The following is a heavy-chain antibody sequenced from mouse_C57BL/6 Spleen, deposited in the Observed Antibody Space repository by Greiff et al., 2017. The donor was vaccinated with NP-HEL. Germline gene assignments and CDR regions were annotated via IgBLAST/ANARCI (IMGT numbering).Heavy chain of an antibody. J-gene: IGHJ2*01. CDR3: ARERIITTVVAKDFDY. CDR1: GYSFTDYN. CDR2: INPNYGTT. Sequence: VQLKESGPELVKPGASVKISCKASGYSFTDYNMNWVKQSNGKSLEWIGVINPNYGTTSYNQKFKGKATLTVDQSSSTAYMQLNSLTSEDSAVYYCARERIITTVVAKDFDYWGQGTTLTVSS. D-gene: IGHD1-1*01. V-gene: IGHV1-39*01.